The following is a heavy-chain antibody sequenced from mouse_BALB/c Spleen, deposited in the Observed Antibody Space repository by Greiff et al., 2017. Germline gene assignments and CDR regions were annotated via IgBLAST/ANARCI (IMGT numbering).Heavy chain of an antibody. Sequence: DVKLVESGGGLVKPGGSLKLSCAASGFTFSSYAMSWVRQTPEKRLEWVASISSGGSTYYPDSVKGRFTISRDNARNILYLQMSSLRSEDTAMYYCARDYRYDQAWFAYWGQGTLVTVSA. D-gene: IGHD2-14*01. J-gene: IGHJ3*01. CDR1: GFTFSSYA. CDR3: ARDYRYDQAWFAY. CDR2: ISSGGST. V-gene: IGHV5-6-5*01.